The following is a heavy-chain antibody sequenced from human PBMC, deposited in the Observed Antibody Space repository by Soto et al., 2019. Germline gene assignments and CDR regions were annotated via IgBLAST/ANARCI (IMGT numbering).Heavy chain of an antibody. J-gene: IGHJ4*02. V-gene: IGHV1-24*01. CDR2: MNPETGDT. D-gene: IGHD6-13*01. CDR3: ARGGFSSSWRLDY. CDR1: GYTLTELS. Sequence: ASVKVSCKVSGYTLTELSMHSVRQPPGKGLEWMGGMNPETGDTHYAQKLQARFTMTADTSTNTAYMDLARLQFDDTAVYYCARGGFSSSWRLDYWGQGTLVTVSS.